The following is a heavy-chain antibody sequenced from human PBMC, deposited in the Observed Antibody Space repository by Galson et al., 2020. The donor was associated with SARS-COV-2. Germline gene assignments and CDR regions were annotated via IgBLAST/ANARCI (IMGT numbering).Heavy chain of an antibody. CDR2: INHSGST. V-gene: IGHV4-34*01. CDR1: GGSFSDYY. J-gene: IGHJ6*03. D-gene: IGHD3-22*01. Sequence: KSSETLSLTCAVYGGSFSDYYWTRIRQSPGKGLEWIGEINHSGSTKSSPSLKSRVTIAVDTSKNQFSLKLTSMTAADTAVYYCARSRQDVTMIVVASTAYYHYMDVWSKGTTVTISS. CDR3: ARSRQDVTMIVVASTAYYHYMDV.